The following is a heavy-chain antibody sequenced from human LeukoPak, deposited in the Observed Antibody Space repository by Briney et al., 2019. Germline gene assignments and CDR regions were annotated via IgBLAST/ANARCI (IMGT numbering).Heavy chain of an antibody. Sequence: ASVKVSCKASGYTFTSYDINWVRQATGQGPEWMGWMNPNSGNTGYAQKFQGRVTMTRNTSISTAYMELSSLRSEDTAVYYCASITLSSGYYYGVFASDAFDIWGQGTMVTVSS. V-gene: IGHV1-8*01. D-gene: IGHD3-22*01. J-gene: IGHJ3*02. CDR3: ASITLSSGYYYGVFASDAFDI. CDR2: MNPNSGNT. CDR1: GYTFTSYD.